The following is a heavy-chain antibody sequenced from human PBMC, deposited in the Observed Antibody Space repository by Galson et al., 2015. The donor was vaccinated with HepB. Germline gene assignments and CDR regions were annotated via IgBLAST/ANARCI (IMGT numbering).Heavy chain of an antibody. V-gene: IGHV1-8*01. CDR1: GYTFTSYD. CDR2: MNPNSGNT. J-gene: IGHJ6*03. CDR3: ARGVGEYYDFWSGYYYYYYYMDV. Sequence: SVKVSCKASGYTFTSYDINWVRQATGQGLEWMGWMNPNSGNTGYAQKFQGRVTMTRNTSISTAYMELSSLRSEDTAVYYCARGVGEYYDFWSGYYYYYYYMDVWGKGTTVTVSS. D-gene: IGHD3-3*01.